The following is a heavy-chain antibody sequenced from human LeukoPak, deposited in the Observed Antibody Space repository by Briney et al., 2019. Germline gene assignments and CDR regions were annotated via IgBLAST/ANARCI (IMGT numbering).Heavy chain of an antibody. CDR1: GASVSSSH. D-gene: IGHD5-24*01. Sequence: SETLSLTCLVSGASVSSSHWSWIRQLPGKGLEWIGCLSYTGKTDYNPSLTSRVTISLDTSKNQVPLKLKSLTAADTAVYYCSEGYFEPFDHWGQGISVTVSS. CDR2: LSYTGKT. CDR3: SEGYFEPFDH. V-gene: IGHV4-59*02. J-gene: IGHJ4*02.